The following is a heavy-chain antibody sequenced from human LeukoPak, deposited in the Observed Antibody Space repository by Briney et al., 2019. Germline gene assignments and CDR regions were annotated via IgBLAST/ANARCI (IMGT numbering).Heavy chain of an antibody. V-gene: IGHV4-59*01. Sequence: SETLSLTCTVSGGSISSYYWSWIRQPPGKGLEWIGYIYYSGSTNYNPSLRSRVTISVDTSKNQFSLKLSSVTAADTAVYYCARTRISYFDYWGQGTLVTVSS. CDR2: IYYSGST. CDR1: GGSISSYY. J-gene: IGHJ4*02. CDR3: ARTRISYFDY. D-gene: IGHD2/OR15-2a*01.